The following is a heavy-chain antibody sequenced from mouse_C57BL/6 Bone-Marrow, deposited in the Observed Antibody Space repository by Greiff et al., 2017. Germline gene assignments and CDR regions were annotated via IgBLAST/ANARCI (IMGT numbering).Heavy chain of an antibody. CDR2: IDPNSGGT. CDR1: GYTFTSYW. V-gene: IGHV1-72*01. Sequence: QVQLKQPGAELVKPGASVKLSCKASGYTFTSYWMHWVKQRPGRGLEGIGRIDPNSGGTKYNEKFKSKATLTVDKPSSTADMQLSSLTSEDSAVYYCARDYYGSKVWFAYWGQGTLVTVSA. J-gene: IGHJ3*01. D-gene: IGHD1-1*01. CDR3: ARDYYGSKVWFAY.